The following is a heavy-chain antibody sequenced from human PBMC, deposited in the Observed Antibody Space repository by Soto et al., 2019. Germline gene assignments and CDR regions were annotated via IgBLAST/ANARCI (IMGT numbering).Heavy chain of an antibody. CDR3: AKYDFWSGYYTGALQQYYFDY. Sequence: EVQLLESGGGLVQPGGSLRLSCAASGFTFSNYAMNWVRQAPGKGLEWVSAISGSGGSTYYADSVKGRFTISRDNSKNTLYLQMNSLGAEDTAVYYCAKYDFWSGYYTGALQQYYFDYWGQGTLVTVSS. CDR1: GFTFSNYA. V-gene: IGHV3-23*01. J-gene: IGHJ4*02. D-gene: IGHD3-3*01. CDR2: ISGSGGST.